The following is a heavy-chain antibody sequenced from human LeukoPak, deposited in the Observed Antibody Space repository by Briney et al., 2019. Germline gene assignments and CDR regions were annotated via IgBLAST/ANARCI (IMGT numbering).Heavy chain of an antibody. J-gene: IGHJ4*02. V-gene: IGHV4-31*03. CDR3: ARQLGYCSSTSCSYFDY. CDR1: GGSISSGGYY. Sequence: SQTLSLTCTVAGGSISSGGYYWGWILHHPGKGLEWIGYIYYSGSTYYNPSLKRRVTISVDTSKNQFSLKLSSVTAADTAVYYCARQLGYCSSTSCSYFDYWGQGTLVTVSS. CDR2: IYYSGST. D-gene: IGHD2-2*03.